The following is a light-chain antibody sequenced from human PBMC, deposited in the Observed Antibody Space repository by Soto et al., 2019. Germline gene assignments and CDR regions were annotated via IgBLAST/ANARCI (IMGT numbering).Light chain of an antibody. CDR1: QRITSY. V-gene: IGKV3-20*01. Sequence: EVVLTQSPSTLSLSPGERATLSCRASQRITSYLAWYQQRPGQAPRLLIYSASSRATGIPDRFSGSGSGTDFTLTISRLETEDFAVYYCQQYGSSPSITFGQGTRLEIK. CDR3: QQYGSSPSIT. CDR2: SAS. J-gene: IGKJ5*01.